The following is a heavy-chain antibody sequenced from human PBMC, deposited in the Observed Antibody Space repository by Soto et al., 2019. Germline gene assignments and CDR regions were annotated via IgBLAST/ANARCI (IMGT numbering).Heavy chain of an antibody. D-gene: IGHD3-16*01. V-gene: IGHV1-3*01. CDR3: ARVSIWDYYYYGMDV. CDR2: INAGNGNT. J-gene: IGHJ6*02. Sequence: ASVKVSCKASGYTFNSYNMQWVRQAPGQRLEWMGWINAGNGNTKYSQKFQGRVTITRDTSASTAYMELSSLRSEDTAVYYCARVSIWDYYYYGMDVWGQGTTVTVSS. CDR1: GYTFNSYN.